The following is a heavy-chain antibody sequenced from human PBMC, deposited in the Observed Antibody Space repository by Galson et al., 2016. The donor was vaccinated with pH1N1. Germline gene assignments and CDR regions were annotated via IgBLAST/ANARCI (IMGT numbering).Heavy chain of an antibody. CDR3: VGIKGGVFDV. Sequence: SVKVSCKASGNRFTAYCFHWVRQAPGQGLEWMGIIDPGIGSTNFAERFQDRLTMTRDVSTSTVYMSMASLTSDDTAMYYCVGIKGGVFDVWGQGTMVTVSS. CDR2: IDPGIGST. J-gene: IGHJ3*01. D-gene: IGHD1-14*01. CDR1: GNRFTAYC. V-gene: IGHV1-46*01.